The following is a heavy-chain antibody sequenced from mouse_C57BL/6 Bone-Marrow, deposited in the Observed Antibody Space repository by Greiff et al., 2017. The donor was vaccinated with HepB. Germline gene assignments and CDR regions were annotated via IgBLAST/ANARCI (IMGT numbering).Heavy chain of an antibody. V-gene: IGHV5-17*01. CDR2: ISSGSSTI. CDR3: AREGNYEEGAMDY. D-gene: IGHD2-1*01. CDR1: GFTFSDYG. Sequence: EVKLVESGGGLVKPGGSLKLSCAASGFTFSDYGMHWVRQAPEKGLEWVAYISSGSSTIYYADTVKGRFTISRDNAKNTLFLQMTSLRSEDTAMYYCAREGNYEEGAMDYWGQGTSGTVSS. J-gene: IGHJ4*01.